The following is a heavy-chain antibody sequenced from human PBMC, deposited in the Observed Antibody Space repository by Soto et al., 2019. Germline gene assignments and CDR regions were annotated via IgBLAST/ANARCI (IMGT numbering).Heavy chain of an antibody. V-gene: IGHV3-49*03. D-gene: IGHD6-19*01. Sequence: GGSLRLSCTASGCTFVDYAMSWCLQAPGKGLEWVGFIRSKAYGGTTEYAASVKGRFTISRDDSKSIAYLQMNSLKTEDTAGEYCTLYRRGWSGYWGQRTLVTVSS. CDR2: IRSKAYGGTT. CDR3: TLYRRGWSGY. J-gene: IGHJ4*02. CDR1: GCTFVDYA.